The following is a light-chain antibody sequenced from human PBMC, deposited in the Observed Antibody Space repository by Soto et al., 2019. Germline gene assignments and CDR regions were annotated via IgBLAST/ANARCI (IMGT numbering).Light chain of an antibody. CDR2: AVS. CDR1: SSDVGGYNY. CDR3: CSYAGSYTHVV. Sequence: QSVLTQPRSVSGSPGQSVTISCTGTSSDVGGYNYVSWYQQHPGKAPKLMICAVSERPSGVPDRFSGSKSGNTASLTISGLQAEDEADYYCCSYAGSYTHVVFGGGTKLTVL. V-gene: IGLV2-11*01. J-gene: IGLJ2*01.